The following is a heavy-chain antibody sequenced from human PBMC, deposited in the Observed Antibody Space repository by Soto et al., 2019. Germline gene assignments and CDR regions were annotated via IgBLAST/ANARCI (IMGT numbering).Heavy chain of an antibody. J-gene: IGHJ5*02. CDR2: INPNSGGT. V-gene: IGHV1-2*02. D-gene: IGHD3-22*01. CDR1: GYTFTGYY. Sequence: ASVKVSCKASGYTFTGYYMHWVRQAPGHGLEWMGWINPNSGGTNYAQKFQGRVTMTRDTSISTAYMELSRLRSDETAVYYCARDPTDYYDSSGSFDPWGQGTLVTVSS. CDR3: ARDPTDYYDSSGSFDP.